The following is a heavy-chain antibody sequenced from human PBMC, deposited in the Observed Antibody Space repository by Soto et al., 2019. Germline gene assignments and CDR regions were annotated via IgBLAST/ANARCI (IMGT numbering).Heavy chain of an antibody. CDR3: AKEGAE. Sequence: QVQLVQSGAEVKNPGASVKISCTASGYNFINNYIYWVRQAPGQGLEYMGLIYLSGGNTKYAQKFQDRVTMTRDTSTNTVYLAQTSLRFDDTAMYYCAKEGAEWGQGTLVTVSS. V-gene: IGHV1-46*01. CDR1: GYNFINNY. CDR2: IYLSGGNT. J-gene: IGHJ4*02.